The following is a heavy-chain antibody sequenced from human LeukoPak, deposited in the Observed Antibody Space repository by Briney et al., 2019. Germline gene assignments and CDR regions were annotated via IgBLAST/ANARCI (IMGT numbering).Heavy chain of an antibody. V-gene: IGHV4-4*07. CDR2: IYTSGST. J-gene: IGHJ5*02. D-gene: IGHD2-2*01. CDR3: ARVLGSTSSDWFDP. CDR1: GGSISSYY. Sequence: SETLSLTCTVSGGSISSYYWSWIRQPAGKGLEWIGRIYTSGSTNYNPSLKSRVTMSVDTSKNQFSLKLSSVTAADTAVCYCARVLGSTSSDWFDPWGQGTLVTVSS.